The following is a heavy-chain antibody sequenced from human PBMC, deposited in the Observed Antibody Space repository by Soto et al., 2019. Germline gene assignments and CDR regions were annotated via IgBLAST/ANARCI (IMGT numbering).Heavy chain of an antibody. D-gene: IGHD2-2*01. CDR1: GFTFSSYG. V-gene: IGHV3-30*18. CDR3: AKDIVVVPAAPGFDY. Sequence: GGSLRLSCAASGFTFSSYGMHWVRQAPGKGLEWVAVISYDGSNKYYADSVKGRFTISRDNSKNTLYLQMNSLRAEDTAVYYCAKDIVVVPAAPGFDYWGQGTLVTVSS. J-gene: IGHJ4*02. CDR2: ISYDGSNK.